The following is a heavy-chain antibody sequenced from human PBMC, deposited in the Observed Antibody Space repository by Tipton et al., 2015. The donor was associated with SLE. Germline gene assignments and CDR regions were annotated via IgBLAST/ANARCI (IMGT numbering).Heavy chain of an antibody. CDR2: IHHSGIT. V-gene: IGHV4-38-2*02. Sequence: LRLSCSVSGYSISSGYYWGWIRQAPGKGLEWTGTIHHSGITYYNPSLKSRVTISVDTSKNQFSLKLRSVTAADTAVYYCAREYSGYDYRTFDHWGQGTLVTVSS. D-gene: IGHD5-12*01. CDR3: AREYSGYDYRTFDH. CDR1: GYSISSGYY. J-gene: IGHJ4*02.